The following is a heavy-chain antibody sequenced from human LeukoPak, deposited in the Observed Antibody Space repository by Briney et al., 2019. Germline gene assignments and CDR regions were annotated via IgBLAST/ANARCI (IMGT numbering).Heavy chain of an antibody. Sequence: TGGSLRLSCAASGFTFSSYWMHWVRQAPGKGLLWVSHINSDGTGTSYADSVKGRFTISRDNAKNTLYLQMNSLRAEDTAVYYCARVWFGELLDWGQGTLVTVSS. CDR3: ARVWFGELLD. CDR2: INSDGTGT. J-gene: IGHJ4*02. CDR1: GFTFSSYW. V-gene: IGHV3-74*01. D-gene: IGHD3-10*01.